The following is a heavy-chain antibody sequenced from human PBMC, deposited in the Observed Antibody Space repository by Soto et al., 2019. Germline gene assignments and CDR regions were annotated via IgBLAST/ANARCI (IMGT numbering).Heavy chain of an antibody. D-gene: IGHD1-26*01. Sequence: GGSLRLSCAASGFTVSSNYMSWVRQAPGKGLEWVSVIYSGGSTYYADSVKGRFNISRDNSKNTLYLQMNSLRAEDKSVDYCASTSGGFFDYWGQGTLVTVSS. J-gene: IGHJ4*02. V-gene: IGHV3-53*01. CDR1: GFTVSSNY. CDR3: ASTSGGFFDY. CDR2: IYSGGST.